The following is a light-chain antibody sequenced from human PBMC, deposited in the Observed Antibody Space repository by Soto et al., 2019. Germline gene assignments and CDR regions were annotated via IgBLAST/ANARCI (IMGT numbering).Light chain of an antibody. CDR1: QSVSNN. J-gene: IGKJ5*01. CDR2: GAY. V-gene: IGKV3-20*01. Sequence: EIVMTQSPATLSVSPGDSATLSCRASQSVSNNLAWYHQKPGQAPRLLIHGAYSRATGIQDRISGSGSGTDFTLTIRRLEPEDFAVYYCKQYGSSPITFGQGTRLEIK. CDR3: KQYGSSPIT.